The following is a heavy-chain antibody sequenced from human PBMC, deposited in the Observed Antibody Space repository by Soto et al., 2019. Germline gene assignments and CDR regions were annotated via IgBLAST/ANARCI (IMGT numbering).Heavy chain of an antibody. J-gene: IGHJ4*02. D-gene: IGHD3-3*01. CDR1: GGSINSGDYY. V-gene: IGHV4-31*03. CDR2: IHYSGYT. CDR3: ARTRMSQGIFFDY. Sequence: QVQLQESGPGLVKPSQTLSLTCSVSGGSINSGDYYWSWIRQHPRKGLECIGYIHYSGYTYYNPSLNRRVSISVDTSKNQFSLKLGSVTAADTAVYYCARTRMSQGIFFDYWGQGALVTVSS.